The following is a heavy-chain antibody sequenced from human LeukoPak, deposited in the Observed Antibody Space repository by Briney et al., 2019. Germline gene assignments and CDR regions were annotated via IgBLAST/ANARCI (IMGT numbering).Heavy chain of an antibody. CDR3: ARHALQFNYFYYYMDV. CDR2: FDPEDGET. D-gene: IGHD3-3*01. V-gene: IGHV1-24*01. CDR1: GYTLTELS. Sequence: ASVKVSCKVSGYTLTELSMHWVRQAPGKGLEWMGGFDPEDGETIYAQKFQGRVTMTEDTSTDTAYMELSSLRSEDTAVYYCARHALQFNYFYYYMDVWGKGTTVIVS. J-gene: IGHJ6*03.